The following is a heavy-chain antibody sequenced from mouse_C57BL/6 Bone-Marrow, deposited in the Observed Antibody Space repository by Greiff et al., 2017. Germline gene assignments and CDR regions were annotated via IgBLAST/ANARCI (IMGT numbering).Heavy chain of an antibody. D-gene: IGHD2-3*01. CDR2: IDPSDSYT. Sequence: QVQLQQPGAELVMPGASVKLSCKASGYTFTSYWMHWVKQRPGQGLEWIGEIDPSDSYTNYNQKFKGKSTLTVDKSPSTAYMQLSSLTSEDSAVYYCAREKDGFSDYWGQGTTLTVSS. V-gene: IGHV1-69*01. CDR3: AREKDGFSDY. J-gene: IGHJ2*01. CDR1: GYTFTSYW.